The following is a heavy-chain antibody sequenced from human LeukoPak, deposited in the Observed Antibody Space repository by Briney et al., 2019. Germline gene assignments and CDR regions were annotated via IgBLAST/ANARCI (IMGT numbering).Heavy chain of an antibody. J-gene: IGHJ6*02. Sequence: SVKVSCKASGYTFTSYAISWVRQAPGQGLEWMGRIIPILGIANYAQKFQGRVTITADKSTSTAYMELSSLRSEDTAVYYCASWALGWELVSMDVWGQGTTVTVSS. CDR2: IIPILGIA. D-gene: IGHD1-26*01. CDR1: GYTFTSYA. V-gene: IGHV1-69*04. CDR3: ASWALGWELVSMDV.